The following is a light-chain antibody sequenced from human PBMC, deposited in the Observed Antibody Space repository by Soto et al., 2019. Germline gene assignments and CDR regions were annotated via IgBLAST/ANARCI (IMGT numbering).Light chain of an antibody. Sequence: DIRITQSPSSLSASVGDRVTIACRASQSIDTHLNWYQQHPGKAPNALIYEASNLQSGVPSRFSGSGSGTDFPLTISGLQPYDSATYYCQQTYSPPATFGQGTKVEIK. CDR1: QSIDTH. CDR3: QQTYSPPAT. CDR2: EAS. V-gene: IGKV1-39*01. J-gene: IGKJ1*01.